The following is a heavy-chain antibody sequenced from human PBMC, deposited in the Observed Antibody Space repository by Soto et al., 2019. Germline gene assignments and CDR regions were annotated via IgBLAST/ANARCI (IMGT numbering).Heavy chain of an antibody. Sequence: RSLRLSCTASGFTFGDYAMSWFRQAPGKGLEWVGFIRSKAYGGTTEYAASVKGRFTISRDDSKSIAYLQMNSLKTEDTAVYYCTRDPYGDYDYYCYGMDVWGQGTTVTVSS. CDR1: GFTFGDYA. CDR2: IRSKAYGGTT. V-gene: IGHV3-49*03. J-gene: IGHJ6*02. CDR3: TRDPYGDYDYYCYGMDV. D-gene: IGHD4-17*01.